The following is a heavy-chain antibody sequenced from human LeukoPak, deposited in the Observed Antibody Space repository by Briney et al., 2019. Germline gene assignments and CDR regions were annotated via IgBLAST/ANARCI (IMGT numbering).Heavy chain of an antibody. CDR3: TREVEMATIDY. CDR2: IRSKAYGGTT. V-gene: IGHV3-49*04. CDR1: GFTFGDYA. D-gene: IGHD5-24*01. Sequence: GGSLRLSCTASGFTFGDYAMSWVRQAPGKGLEGVGFIRSKAYGGTTEYAASVKGRFTISRDDSKSIAYLQMNSLKTEDTAVYYCTREVEMATIDYWGQGTLVTVSS. J-gene: IGHJ4*02.